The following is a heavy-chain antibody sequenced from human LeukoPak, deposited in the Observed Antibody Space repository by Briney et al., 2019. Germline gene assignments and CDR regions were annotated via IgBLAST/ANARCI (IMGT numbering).Heavy chain of an antibody. Sequence: GGSPRLSCAASGFTFSDYYMSWIRQAPGKGLEWVSYISSSGSTIYYADSVKGRFTISRDNAKNSLYLQMNSLRAEDTAVYYCARGGRFLEWSGGPVYYYYGMDVWGQGTTVTVSS. D-gene: IGHD3-3*01. CDR3: ARGGRFLEWSGGPVYYYYGMDV. CDR1: GFTFSDYY. V-gene: IGHV3-11*01. J-gene: IGHJ6*02. CDR2: ISSSGSTI.